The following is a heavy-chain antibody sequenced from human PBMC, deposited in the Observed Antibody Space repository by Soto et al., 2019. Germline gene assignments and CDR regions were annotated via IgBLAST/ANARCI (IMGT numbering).Heavy chain of an antibody. CDR3: ARHSHDYYDSSGPNY. J-gene: IGHJ4*02. Sequence: PGESLKISCKGSGYSFTSYWISWVRQMPGKGLEWMGRIDPSDSYTNYSPSFQGHATISADKSISTAYLQWSSLKASDTAMYYCARHSHDYYDSSGPNYWGQGTLVTFSS. D-gene: IGHD3-22*01. V-gene: IGHV5-10-1*01. CDR2: IDPSDSYT. CDR1: GYSFTSYW.